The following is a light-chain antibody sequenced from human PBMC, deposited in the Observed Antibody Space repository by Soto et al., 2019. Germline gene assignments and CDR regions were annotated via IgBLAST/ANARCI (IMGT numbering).Light chain of an antibody. Sequence: QSALTQPSSASGSPGQSVTISCTGTSSDVGGYNYVSWYQQHPGKAPKLMIYEVSKRPSGVPDRFSDSKSGNTASLTVSGFHAEDEDDYYCCSYAGSNVPVVFGGGTQLTVL. V-gene: IGLV2-8*01. CDR1: SSDVGGYNY. CDR2: EVS. CDR3: CSYAGSNVPVV. J-gene: IGLJ2*01.